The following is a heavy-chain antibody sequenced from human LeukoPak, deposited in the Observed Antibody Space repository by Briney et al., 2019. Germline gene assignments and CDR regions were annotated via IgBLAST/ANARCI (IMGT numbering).Heavy chain of an antibody. V-gene: IGHV3-7*03. D-gene: IGHD3-22*01. CDR3: AKDTDSSGYSYYFDY. Sequence: GGSLRLSCAASGLTFTSYWMSWVRQAPGKGLEWVANIKQDGSEKYYVDSVKGRFTISRDNSKNTLYLQMNSLRAEDTAVYYCAKDTDSSGYSYYFDYWGQGTLVTVSS. J-gene: IGHJ4*02. CDR2: IKQDGSEK. CDR1: GLTFTSYW.